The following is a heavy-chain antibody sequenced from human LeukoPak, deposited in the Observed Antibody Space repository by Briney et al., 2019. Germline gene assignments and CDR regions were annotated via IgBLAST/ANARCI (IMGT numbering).Heavy chain of an antibody. J-gene: IGHJ6*03. CDR3: AKGGAVSSKSITMIRGTRRYYYYMDV. V-gene: IGHV3-23*01. CDR1: GFTFSSYW. CDR2: LSDSGGST. Sequence: GGSLRLSCAASGFTFSSYWMSWVRQAPGKGLEWVSALSDSGGSTFYADSVKGRFTISRDNSKNTLYLQLNRLRAEDTAVYYCAKGGAVSSKSITMIRGTRRYYYYMDVWGKGTTVTISS. D-gene: IGHD3-10*01.